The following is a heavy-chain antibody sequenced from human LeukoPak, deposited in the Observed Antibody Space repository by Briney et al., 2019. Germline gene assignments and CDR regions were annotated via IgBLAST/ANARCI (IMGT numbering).Heavy chain of an antibody. CDR3: AKDNQAEQWLVPVDY. V-gene: IGHV3-30*02. CDR2: IRYDGSNK. J-gene: IGHJ4*02. CDR1: GFTFSSYG. D-gene: IGHD6-19*01. Sequence: PGGSLRLSCAASGFTFSSYGMHWVRQAPGKGLEWVAFIRYDGSNKYYADSVKGRFTIPRDNSKNTLYLQMNSLRAEDTAVYYCAKDNQAEQWLVPVDYWGQGTLVTVSS.